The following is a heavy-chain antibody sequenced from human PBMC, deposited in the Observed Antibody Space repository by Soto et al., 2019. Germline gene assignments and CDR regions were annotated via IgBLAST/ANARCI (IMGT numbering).Heavy chain of an antibody. J-gene: IGHJ3*01. Sequence: EVHLLESGGGLVPPGGSLRLSCAASGFTFSNYAMSWVRQAPGKGLEWVSAISASDGRTYYADSVKGRFTISRDNSKNTGYLQMNSLRAEDTALCYCAKVHPAAGGAAFDVWGPGTTVTVSS. CDR3: AKVHPAAGGAAFDV. CDR1: GFTFSNYA. D-gene: IGHD6-25*01. V-gene: IGHV3-23*01. CDR2: ISASDGRT.